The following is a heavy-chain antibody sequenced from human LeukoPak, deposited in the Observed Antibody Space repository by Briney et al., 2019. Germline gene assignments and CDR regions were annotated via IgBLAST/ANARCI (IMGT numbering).Heavy chain of an antibody. J-gene: IGHJ4*02. Sequence: PGGSLRLSCAASGFTLSSYWMSWVRQAPGKGLEWVANIKQDGSEKYYVDSVKGRFTISRDNAKNSLYLQMNSLRAEDTAVYYCARDRRWLRTFDYWGQGTLVTVSS. D-gene: IGHD5-24*01. CDR2: IKQDGSEK. CDR1: GFTLSSYW. CDR3: ARDRRWLRTFDY. V-gene: IGHV3-7*01.